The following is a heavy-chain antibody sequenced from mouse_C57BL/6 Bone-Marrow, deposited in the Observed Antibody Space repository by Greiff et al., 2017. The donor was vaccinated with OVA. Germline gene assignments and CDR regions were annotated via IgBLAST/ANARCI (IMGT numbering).Heavy chain of an antibody. CDR2: IWRGGST. J-gene: IGHJ3*01. CDR3: AKTLIYDCYYDWFAY. D-gene: IGHD2-3*01. Sequence: QVQLQQSGPGLVQPSQSMTITCTVSGFSLTSYGVHWVRQSPGKGLEWLGVIWRGGSTDYNAAFMSRLSITKDNSKSQVFFKMNSLQADDTAIYYCAKTLIYDCYYDWFAYWGQGTLVTVSA. V-gene: IGHV2-5*01. CDR1: GFSLTSYG.